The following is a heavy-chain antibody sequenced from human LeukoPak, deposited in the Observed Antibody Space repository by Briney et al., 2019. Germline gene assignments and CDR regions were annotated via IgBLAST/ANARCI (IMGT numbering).Heavy chain of an antibody. CDR2: IYSGDST. D-gene: IGHD1-26*01. Sequence: GGSLRLSCAASGFTVSSNYMSWVRQAPGKGLEWVSVIYSGDSTYYADSVKGRFTISRDNSKNTLYLQMNSLRAEDTAVYHCARDGRSGSYSDFDYWGQGTLVTVSS. V-gene: IGHV3-66*02. CDR1: GFTVSSNY. CDR3: ARDGRSGSYSDFDY. J-gene: IGHJ4*02.